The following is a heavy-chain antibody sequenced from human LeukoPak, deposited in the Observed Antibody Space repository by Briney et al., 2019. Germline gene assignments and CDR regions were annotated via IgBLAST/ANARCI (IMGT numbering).Heavy chain of an antibody. CDR1: GGSVNSGSYY. CDR3: ATSQCGSDCYLAGDY. V-gene: IGHV4-61*01. Sequence: PSETLSLTCAVSGGSVNSGSYYWSWIRQHPGKGLEWIGYIYYTGITNYNPSLKSRVTISVDTSKNQFSLNLNSVTAADTAVYYCATSQCGSDCYLAGDYWGQGTLVTVSS. CDR2: IYYTGIT. J-gene: IGHJ4*02. D-gene: IGHD2-21*02.